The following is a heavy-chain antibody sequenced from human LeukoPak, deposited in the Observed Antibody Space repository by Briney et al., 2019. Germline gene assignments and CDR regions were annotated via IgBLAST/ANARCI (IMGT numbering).Heavy chain of an antibody. J-gene: IGHJ6*02. Sequence: GGSLRLSCAASGFTFSSYSMNWVRQAPGKGLEWVSSISSSSYIYYADSVKGRFTISRDNAKNSLYLQMNSLRAEDTAVYYCARPQYYYDSSGYRYYYYGMDVWGQGTTVTVSS. CDR2: ISSSSYI. D-gene: IGHD3-22*01. V-gene: IGHV3-21*01. CDR3: ARPQYYYDSSGYRYYYYGMDV. CDR1: GFTFSSYS.